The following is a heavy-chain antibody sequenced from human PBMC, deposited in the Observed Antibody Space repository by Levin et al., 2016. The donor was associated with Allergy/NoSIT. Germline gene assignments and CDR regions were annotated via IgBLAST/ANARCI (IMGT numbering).Heavy chain of an antibody. CDR3: AKADFMTTVVPWDY. CDR2: ISGSGYST. Sequence: VRQAPGKGLEWVSGISGSGYSTYYAGSVKGRFTISRDNSKNTLYLQMNSLRAEDTAVYYCAKADFMTTVVPWDYWGQGTLVTVSS. D-gene: IGHD4-23*01. J-gene: IGHJ4*02. V-gene: IGHV3-23*01.